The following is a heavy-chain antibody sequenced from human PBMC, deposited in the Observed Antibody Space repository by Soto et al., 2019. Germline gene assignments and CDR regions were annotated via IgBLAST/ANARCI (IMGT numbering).Heavy chain of an antibody. Sequence: ASVKVSCKSSGYTFTAYFIHWVRQAPGQGLEWMGWINPSSGGTNYAQKFQGWVAMTVDTSISTAYMELSRLASDDTAVYYCASDRLGRYCRGGSCPFDYWGQGPLVTVSS. CDR2: INPSSGGT. D-gene: IGHD2-15*01. J-gene: IGHJ4*02. V-gene: IGHV1-2*04. CDR3: ASDRLGRYCRGGSCPFDY. CDR1: GYTFTAYF.